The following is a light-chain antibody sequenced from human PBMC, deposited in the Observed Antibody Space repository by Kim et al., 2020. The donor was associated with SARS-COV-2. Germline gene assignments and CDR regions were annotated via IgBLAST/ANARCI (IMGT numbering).Light chain of an antibody. CDR2: SNN. Sequence: QPPSASGTPGQRVTISCSGSSSNIGSNTVNWYQQLPGTAPKLLIYSNNQRPSGVPDRFSGSKSGTSASLAISGLQSEDEADYYCAAWDDSLNVLFGGGTQLTVL. V-gene: IGLV1-44*01. CDR1: SSNIGSNT. CDR3: AAWDDSLNVL. J-gene: IGLJ2*01.